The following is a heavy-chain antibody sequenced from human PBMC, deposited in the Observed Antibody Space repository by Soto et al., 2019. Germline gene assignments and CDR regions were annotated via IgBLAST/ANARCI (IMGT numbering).Heavy chain of an antibody. J-gene: IGHJ5*02. D-gene: IGHD3-3*01. Sequence: PSETLSLTCTVSGGSVSSGSYYWSWIRQPQGKGLEWIGYIYYSGRNNYNTSLKRRVTISIDTSKYQFSLKLSSVTAADTGVYYCARERAYYYFWSSYSVDWFDPWGQRTLVPVSS. CDR2: IYYSGRN. V-gene: IGHV4-61*01. CDR1: GGSVSSGSYY. CDR3: ARERAYYYFWSSYSVDWFDP.